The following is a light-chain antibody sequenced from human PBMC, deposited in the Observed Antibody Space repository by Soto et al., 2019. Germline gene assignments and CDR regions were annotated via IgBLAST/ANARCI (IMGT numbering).Light chain of an antibody. V-gene: IGLV2-14*01. CDR3: SSYRSSRTYV. CDR2: DVS. Sequence: LTQPASVSGAPGQSITISCSGTSSDVGGYNYVSWYQPNPGTAPKLLIYDVSNRPSGVSHRFSGSKSGNTASLTISGLQAGDEADYYCSSYRSSRTYVFGTGTKVTVL. J-gene: IGLJ1*01. CDR1: SSDVGGYNY.